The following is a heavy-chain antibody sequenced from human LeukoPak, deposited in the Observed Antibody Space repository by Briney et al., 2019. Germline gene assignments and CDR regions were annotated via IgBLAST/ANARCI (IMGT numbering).Heavy chain of an antibody. Sequence: GGSLRLSCAASGFTFSNYLMSWVRQAPGKGLEWLANINQDGSEMYYVDSVKGRFTISRDNGKNSLYLQINSLRADDTAVYYWARKQGSMIVIPNTNWYFELWGRGTLVTGSS. CDR1: GFTFSNYL. D-gene: IGHD3-22*01. V-gene: IGHV3-7*01. J-gene: IGHJ2*01. CDR3: ARKQGSMIVIPNTNWYFEL. CDR2: INQDGSEM.